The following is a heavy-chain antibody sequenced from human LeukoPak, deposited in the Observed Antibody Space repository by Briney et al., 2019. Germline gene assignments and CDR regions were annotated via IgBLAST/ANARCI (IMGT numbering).Heavy chain of an antibody. CDR3: ARVRSSSWYDENYYYMDV. J-gene: IGHJ6*03. Sequence: GGSLRLSCAASGFTFSSYAMYWVRQAPGKGLEWVANIKQDGSEKYYVDSVKGRFTISRDNAKNSLYLQMNSLRAEDTAVYYCARVRSSSWYDENYYYMDVWGKGTTVTVSS. CDR1: GFTFSSYA. V-gene: IGHV3-7*01. CDR2: IKQDGSEK. D-gene: IGHD6-13*01.